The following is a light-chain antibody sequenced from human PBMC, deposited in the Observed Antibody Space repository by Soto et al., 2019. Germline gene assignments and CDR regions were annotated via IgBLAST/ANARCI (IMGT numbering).Light chain of an antibody. V-gene: IGKV3-11*01. CDR2: SGD. CDR1: QSVSSS. Sequence: NVGTSAPESMSLAPGERRIINRRASQSVSSSVAWYQHKPGQSPRLVVYSGDKRAPGIPPRFSGSGSGTEFTLTTSCLVAGESANYYCQHLRDWAPLTFGPGTRLEIK. J-gene: IGKJ5*01. CDR3: QHLRDWAPLT.